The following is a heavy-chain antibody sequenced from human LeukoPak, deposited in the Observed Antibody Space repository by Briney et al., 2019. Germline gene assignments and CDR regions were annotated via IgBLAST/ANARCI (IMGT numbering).Heavy chain of an antibody. V-gene: IGHV7-4-1*02. CDR2: INTNTGNP. D-gene: IGHD3-16*02. CDR3: ARDGANTFGGVIVTQNFDY. CDR1: GYTFTSYA. Sequence: VASVKVSCTASGYTFTSYAMNWVRQAPGQGLEWMGWINTNTGNPMYAQGFTGRFVFSLDTSVNTAYLQISSLKAEDTAVYYCARDGANTFGGVIVTQNFDYWGQGTLVTVSS. J-gene: IGHJ4*02.